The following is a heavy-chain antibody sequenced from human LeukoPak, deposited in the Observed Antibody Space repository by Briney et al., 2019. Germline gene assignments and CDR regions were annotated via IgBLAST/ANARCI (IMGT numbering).Heavy chain of an antibody. Sequence: SVKLSCKASGYTFTGYYIHWVRQAPGQGLEWMGWINPKSGVTNYAQNFQGRVTMTRDTSISTAYMELSRLRSDDTAVYYCARELHYYGSGRVNVDAFVIWGQGTMVTVSS. V-gene: IGHV1-2*02. CDR1: GYTFTGYY. D-gene: IGHD3-10*01. CDR2: INPKSGVT. CDR3: ARELHYYGSGRVNVDAFVI. J-gene: IGHJ3*02.